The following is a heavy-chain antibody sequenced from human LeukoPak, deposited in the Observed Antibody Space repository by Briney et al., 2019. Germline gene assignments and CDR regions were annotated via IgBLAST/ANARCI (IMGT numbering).Heavy chain of an antibody. D-gene: IGHD3-22*01. Sequence: KPGGSLRLSCAASGYTFSSYSINWVRQAPGKGLEWVSPISVRSNYIYYADSVRGRFSISRDDARDSLYLQMNSLRAEDTAVYYCVRLRRNSDTSGFYYYYDYWGQGTLVTVSS. V-gene: IGHV3-21*01. CDR3: VRLRRNSDTSGFYYYYDY. J-gene: IGHJ4*02. CDR2: ISVRSNYI. CDR1: GYTFSSYS.